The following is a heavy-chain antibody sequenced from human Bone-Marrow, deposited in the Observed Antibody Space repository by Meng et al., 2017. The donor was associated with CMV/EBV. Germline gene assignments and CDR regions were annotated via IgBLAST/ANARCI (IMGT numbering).Heavy chain of an antibody. Sequence: FTSYTISWVRQAPGQGLEWLGRIIPILGIANYAQKFQGRVTITADKSTSTAYMELSSLRSEDTAVYYCARVSSDSSGYYGGWWFDPWGQGTLVTVSS. CDR1: FTSYT. D-gene: IGHD3-22*01. CDR3: ARVSSDSSGYYGGWWFDP. J-gene: IGHJ5*02. V-gene: IGHV1-69*02. CDR2: IIPILGIA.